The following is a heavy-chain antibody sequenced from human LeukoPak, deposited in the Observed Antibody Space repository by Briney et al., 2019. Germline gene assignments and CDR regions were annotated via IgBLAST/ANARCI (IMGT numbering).Heavy chain of an antibody. Sequence: ASVKVSCKFSVYTLTELSMHWVRQAPGKGLEWMGGFDPEDGETIYAQKFQGRVTMTEDTSTDTAYMELSSLRSEDTAVYYCATPLTTSAFDIWGQGTMVTVSS. CDR2: FDPEDGET. CDR3: ATPLTTSAFDI. V-gene: IGHV1-24*01. J-gene: IGHJ3*02. CDR1: VYTLTELS. D-gene: IGHD1-1*01.